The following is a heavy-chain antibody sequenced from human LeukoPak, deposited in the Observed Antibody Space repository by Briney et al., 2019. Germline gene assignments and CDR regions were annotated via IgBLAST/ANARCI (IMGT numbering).Heavy chain of an antibody. D-gene: IGHD2-15*01. CDR1: GGSFSGYY. Sequence: PSETLSLTCAVYGGSFSGYYWSWIRQPPGKGLEWIGEINHSGSTNYNTSLKSRVTISVDTSKNQFSLKLSSVTAADTAVYYCARGSRCSGGSCYHPTYYMDVWGKGTTVTVSS. J-gene: IGHJ6*03. CDR3: ARGSRCSGGSCYHPTYYMDV. V-gene: IGHV4-34*01. CDR2: INHSGST.